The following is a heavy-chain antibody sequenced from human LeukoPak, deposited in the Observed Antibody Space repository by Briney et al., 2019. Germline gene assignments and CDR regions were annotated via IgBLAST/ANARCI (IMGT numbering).Heavy chain of an antibody. V-gene: IGHV3-13*01. CDR1: GFTFSSYD. J-gene: IGHJ4*02. Sequence: GGSLRLSCAASGFTFSSYDMHWVRQATGKGLEWVSAIGTAGDTYYPGSVKGRFTISRENAKNSLYLQMNSLRAEDTAVYYCARARDVDTALDYWGQGTLVTVSS. CDR2: IGTAGDT. D-gene: IGHD5-18*01. CDR3: ARARDVDTALDY.